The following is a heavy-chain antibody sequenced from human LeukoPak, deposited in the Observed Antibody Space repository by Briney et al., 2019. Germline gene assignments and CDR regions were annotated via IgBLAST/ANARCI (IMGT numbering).Heavy chain of an antibody. CDR3: AKDSYSKGDY. D-gene: IGHD1-26*01. Sequence: GGSLRLSCAASGFRFSNFWMSWVRQAPGKGLEWVANIKQDGSERNYVGSVRGRFTISRDNAKNSLYLQMNSLRAEDTAVYYCAKDSYSKGDYWGQGTLVTVSS. J-gene: IGHJ4*02. CDR2: IKQDGSER. V-gene: IGHV3-7*05. CDR1: GFRFSNFW.